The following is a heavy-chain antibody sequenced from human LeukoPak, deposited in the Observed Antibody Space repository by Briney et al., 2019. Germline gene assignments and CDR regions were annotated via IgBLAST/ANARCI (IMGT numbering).Heavy chain of an antibody. D-gene: IGHD7-27*01. CDR1: GYTFTSYD. CDR3: ARGRGKLRPSLTGYYYYMDV. J-gene: IGHJ6*03. V-gene: IGHV1-8*01. CDR2: MNPNSGNT. Sequence: GASVKVSCKASGYTFTSYDINWVRQATGQGLEWMGWMNPNSGNTGYAQKFQGRVTMTRNTSISTAYMELSSLRSEDTAVYYCARGRGKLRPSLTGYYYYMDVWGKGTTVTISS.